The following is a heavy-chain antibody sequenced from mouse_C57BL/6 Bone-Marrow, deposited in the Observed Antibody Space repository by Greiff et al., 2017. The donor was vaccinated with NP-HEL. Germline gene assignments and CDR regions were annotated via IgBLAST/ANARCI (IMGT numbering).Heavy chain of an antibody. Sequence: QVQLQQSGAELVRPGASVKLSCKASGYTFTDYYINWVKQRPGQGLEWIARIYPGSGNTYYNEKFKGKATLTAEKSSSTAYMKLSSLTSEDSAVYFCARCDSSGHWYFDVWGTGTTVTVSS. V-gene: IGHV1-76*01. CDR1: GYTFTDYY. J-gene: IGHJ1*03. D-gene: IGHD3-2*02. CDR2: IYPGSGNT. CDR3: ARCDSSGHWYFDV.